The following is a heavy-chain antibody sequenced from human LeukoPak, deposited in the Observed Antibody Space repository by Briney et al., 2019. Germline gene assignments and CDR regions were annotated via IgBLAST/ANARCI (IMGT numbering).Heavy chain of an antibody. CDR2: INTSGSTI. V-gene: IGHV3-48*03. J-gene: IGHJ4*02. D-gene: IGHD1-14*01. CDR3: ARNGPGHSFDH. Sequence: PGGSLGLSCAASGFTFSNYEMHWVRQAPGKGLEWLSCINTSGSTIYYADSVKGRFTVSRDNARNSLYLQMNSLRDEDTGVYYCARNGPGHSFDHWGQGSLVTVSS. CDR1: GFTFSNYE.